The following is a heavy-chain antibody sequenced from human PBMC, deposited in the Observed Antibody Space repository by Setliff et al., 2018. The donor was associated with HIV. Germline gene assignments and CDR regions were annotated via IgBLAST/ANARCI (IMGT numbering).Heavy chain of an antibody. CDR1: GFTFSSYW. CDR2: ISSDGITT. V-gene: IGHV3-74*01. CDR3: ARPSSLISAAIMDV. D-gene: IGHD2-2*01. J-gene: IGHJ6*02. Sequence: GGSLRLSCAASGFTFSSYWMHWARQAPGKGLVWVSRISSDGITTSYADSVKGRFTISRDNAKNTLYLQMNSLRAEDAAVYYCARPSSLISAAIMDVWGQGTTVTVSS.